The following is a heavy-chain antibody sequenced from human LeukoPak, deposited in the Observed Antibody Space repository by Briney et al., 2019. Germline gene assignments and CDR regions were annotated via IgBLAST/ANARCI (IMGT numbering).Heavy chain of an antibody. D-gene: IGHD1-26*01. CDR1: GFSFSNYG. J-gene: IGHJ4*02. CDR3: AKDRVGATLYFDY. CDR2: IGGSGGTT. V-gene: IGHV3-23*01. Sequence: PGGTLRLSCAASGFSFSNYGMSWVRQAPGRGLEWVSAIGGSGGTTYYADSMKGRFTISRDNSKNTLYLQMNSLRAEDTAVYYCAKDRVGATLYFDYWGQGTLVTVSS.